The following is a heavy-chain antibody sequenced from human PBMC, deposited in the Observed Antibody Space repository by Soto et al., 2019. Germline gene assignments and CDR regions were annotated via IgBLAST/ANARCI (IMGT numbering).Heavy chain of an antibody. CDR3: ARGPYYDF. D-gene: IGHD3-3*01. J-gene: IGHJ4*02. Sequence: PGGSLRLSCAASGFTFSSYPMHWVRQAPGKGLEYVSAISSNGGSTYYANSVKGRFTISRDNSKNTLYLQMGSLRAEDMAVYYCARGPYYDFWGQGTLVTVSS. CDR1: GFTFSSYP. CDR2: ISSNGGST. V-gene: IGHV3-64*01.